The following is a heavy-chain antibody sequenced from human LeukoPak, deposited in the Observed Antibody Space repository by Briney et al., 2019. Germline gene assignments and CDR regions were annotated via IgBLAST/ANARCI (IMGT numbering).Heavy chain of an antibody. Sequence: ASVKVSCKASRYKFTDYHMHWVRQAPGQGLEWVGWINPKNGDTRYAEKFQGRVTMTTDTSINIVYMDMTSLTSDDTAIYYCARDIHGGSYFLYLDFWGQGTLLTVSS. CDR3: ARDIHGGSYFLYLDF. J-gene: IGHJ4*02. D-gene: IGHD3-10*01. CDR2: INPKNGDT. CDR1: RYKFTDYH. V-gene: IGHV1-2*02.